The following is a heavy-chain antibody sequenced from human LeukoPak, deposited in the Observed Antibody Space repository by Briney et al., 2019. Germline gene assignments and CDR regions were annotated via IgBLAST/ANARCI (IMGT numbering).Heavy chain of an antibody. CDR1: GFTFDDYG. CDR3: ARERGRGSHFYYYYGMDV. D-gene: IGHD3-10*01. CDR2: INWNGGST. V-gene: IGHV3-20*04. Sequence: GGSLRLSCAASGFTFDDYGMSWVRQAPGKGLEWVSGINWNGGSTGYADSVKGRFTISRDNAESSLYLQMNSLRAEDTAVYYCARERGRGSHFYYYYGMDVWGQGTTVTVSS. J-gene: IGHJ6*02.